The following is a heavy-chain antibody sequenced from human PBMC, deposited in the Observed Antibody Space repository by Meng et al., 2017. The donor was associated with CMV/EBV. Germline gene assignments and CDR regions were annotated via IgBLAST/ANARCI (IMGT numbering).Heavy chain of an antibody. CDR1: GGIFSSYA. V-gene: IGHV1-69*05. D-gene: IGHD2-2*01. CDR3: ARDAGYCSSTSCEHYYGMDV. CDR2: IIPIFGTA. J-gene: IGHJ6*02. Sequence: SVKVSCKASGGIFSSYAISWVRQAPGQGLEWMGGIIPIFGTANYAQKFQGRVTITTDESTSTAYMELSSLRSEDTAVYYCARDAGYCSSTSCEHYYGMDVWGQGTTVTVSS.